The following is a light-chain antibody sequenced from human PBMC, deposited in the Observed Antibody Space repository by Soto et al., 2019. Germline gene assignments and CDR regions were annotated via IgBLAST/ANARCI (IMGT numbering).Light chain of an antibody. CDR1: QDIKHY. CDR3: QQYDNLPIT. CDR2: DTS. V-gene: IGKV1-33*01. J-gene: IGKJ5*01. Sequence: DIQMTQSPSSLSAYVGDRVSITCQARQDIKHYLNWYQQKPGKAPNLLIYDTSVLETGVPSRFSGSKSGTDFTFTISSLQPEDVATYYCQQYDNLPITFGQGTRLEIK.